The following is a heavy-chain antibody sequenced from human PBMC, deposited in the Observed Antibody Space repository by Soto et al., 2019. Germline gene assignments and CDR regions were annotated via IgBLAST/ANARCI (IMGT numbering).Heavy chain of an antibody. Sequence: QVQLVQSGAEVKKPGASVKVSCRASGYTFTSYGISWVRQAPGQGLEWMGWISAYNGNTNYAQKLHGRVTMTTDKSTSTAYRERRSLRSDDTAVYYCARAQSTDNWFDPWGQGTLVTVSS. CDR3: ARAQSTDNWFDP. V-gene: IGHV1-18*01. CDR1: GYTFTSYG. CDR2: ISAYNGNT. J-gene: IGHJ5*02.